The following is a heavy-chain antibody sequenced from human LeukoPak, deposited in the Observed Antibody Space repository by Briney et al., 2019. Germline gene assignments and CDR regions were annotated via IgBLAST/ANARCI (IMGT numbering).Heavy chain of an antibody. CDR3: TREYPYFDY. V-gene: IGHV3-15*01. CDR2: IKSKTDGGST. Sequence: GGSLRLSCAASGFTFSNASMSWVRQAPGKGLEWVSRIKSKTDGGSTDDAAPVKGTFTISRDDTKNSLYLHMNSLKTEDTAVYYCTREYPYFDYWGQGTLVTVSS. CDR1: GFTFSNAS. J-gene: IGHJ4*02. D-gene: IGHD2-2*02.